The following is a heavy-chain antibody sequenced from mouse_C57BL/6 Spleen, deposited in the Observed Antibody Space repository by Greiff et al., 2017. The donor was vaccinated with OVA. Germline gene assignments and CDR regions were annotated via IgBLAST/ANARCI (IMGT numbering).Heavy chain of an antibody. D-gene: IGHD1-1*01. J-gene: IGHJ1*03. V-gene: IGHV14-4*01. CDR1: GFNIKDDY. CDR3: TLTTVVATEGYFDV. CDR2: IDPENGDT. Sequence: VQLKQSGAELVRPGASVKLSCTASGFNIKDDYMHWVKQRPEQGLEWIGWIDPENGDTEYASKFQGKATITADTSSNTAYLQLSSLTSEDTAVYYCTLTTVVATEGYFDVWGTGTTVTVSS.